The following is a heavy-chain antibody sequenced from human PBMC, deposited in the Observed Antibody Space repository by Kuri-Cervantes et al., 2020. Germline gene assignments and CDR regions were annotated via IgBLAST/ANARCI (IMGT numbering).Heavy chain of an antibody. CDR1: GYNFSSYY. CDR3: AGEELGKHAFDI. Sequence: DSVKVSCKASGYNFSSYYMHWVRQAPGQGLEWMGIINPSGGSTTYAQKFQGRVTMTRDTSTSTVYMELSSLRSEDTAVYYCAGEELGKHAFDIWGEGTMVTVSS. D-gene: IGHD7-27*01. V-gene: IGHV1-46*01. J-gene: IGHJ3*02. CDR2: INPSGGST.